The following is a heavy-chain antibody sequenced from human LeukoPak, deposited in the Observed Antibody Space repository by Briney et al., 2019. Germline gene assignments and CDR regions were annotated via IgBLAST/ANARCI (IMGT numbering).Heavy chain of an antibody. CDR3: ARGVVVVTTHFDY. J-gene: IGHJ4*02. CDR1: GGSISSSSYY. D-gene: IGHD2-21*02. Sequence: SETLSLTCTVSGGSISSSSYYWGWIRQPPGKGLERIENIYYSGSTYYNPSLKSRVTISVYTSKNQFSLKLSAVTAADTALYYCARGVVVVTTHFDYWGQGTLVTVSS. CDR2: IYYSGST. V-gene: IGHV4-39*07.